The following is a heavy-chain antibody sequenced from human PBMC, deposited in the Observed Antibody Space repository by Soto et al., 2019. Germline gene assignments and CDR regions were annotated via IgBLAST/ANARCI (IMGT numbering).Heavy chain of an antibody. J-gene: IGHJ4*02. D-gene: IGHD2-2*01. CDR3: ARVGCSSTSCYDLHDY. Sequence: SETLSLTCTVSGGPISSGGYYWSWIRQHPGKGLEWIGYIYYSGSTYYNPSLKSRVTISVDTSKNQFSLKLSSVTAADTAVYYCARVGCSSTSCYDLHDYWGQGTLVTVSS. CDR2: IYYSGST. V-gene: IGHV4-31*03. CDR1: GGPISSGGYY.